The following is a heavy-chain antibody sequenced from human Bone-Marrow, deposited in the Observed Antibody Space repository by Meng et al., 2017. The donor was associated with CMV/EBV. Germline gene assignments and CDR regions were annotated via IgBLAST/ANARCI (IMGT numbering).Heavy chain of an antibody. V-gene: IGHV3-20*04. Sequence: GGSLRLSCAASGFTFDDYGMSWVRQAPGKGLEWVSGINWNGGSTGYADSVKGRFTISRDNAKNSLYLQMNSLRAEDTALYYCARDTKQEYCSSTSCYKDDGMDVWGQGTMVTVSS. D-gene: IGHD2-2*01. CDR3: ARDTKQEYCSSTSCYKDDGMDV. CDR2: INWNGGST. CDR1: GFTFDDYG. J-gene: IGHJ6*02.